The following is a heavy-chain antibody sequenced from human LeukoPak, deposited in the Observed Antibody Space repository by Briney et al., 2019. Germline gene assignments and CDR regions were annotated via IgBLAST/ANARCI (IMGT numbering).Heavy chain of an antibody. Sequence: GGSLRLSCAASGFTVSSNYMSWVRQAPGKGLEWVSVIYSGGSTYYADSVKGRFTISRDNSKNTLYLQMNSLRAEDTAVYYCATNYYDSSGYYYPYYYYMDVWGKGTTVTISS. V-gene: IGHV3-53*05. CDR3: ATNYYDSSGYYYPYYYYMDV. CDR1: GFTVSSNY. D-gene: IGHD3-22*01. CDR2: IYSGGST. J-gene: IGHJ6*03.